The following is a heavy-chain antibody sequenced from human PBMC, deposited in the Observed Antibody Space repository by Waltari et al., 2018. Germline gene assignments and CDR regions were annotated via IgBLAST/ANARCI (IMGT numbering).Heavy chain of an antibody. D-gene: IGHD6-19*01. CDR2: INPNSGGT. V-gene: IGHV1-2*02. Sequence: QVQLVQSGAEVKKPGASVKVSCKASGYTFTGYYMHWVRQAPGQGLEWMGWINPNSGGTNYAQKVQGRGTMTRDTSISTAYMELSRLRSDDTAVYYCARDPVAVAGGYYYYYMDVWGKGTTVTVSS. CDR3: ARDPVAVAGGYYYYYMDV. J-gene: IGHJ6*03. CDR1: GYTFTGYY.